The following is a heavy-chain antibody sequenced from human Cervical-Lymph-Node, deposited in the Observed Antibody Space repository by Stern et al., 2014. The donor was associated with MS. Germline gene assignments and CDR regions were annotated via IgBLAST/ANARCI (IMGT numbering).Heavy chain of an antibody. CDR2: VIPVLGIA. Sequence: GEVGGAWGGVKRPGASGENSCRGAGGTFPSFAFNRVRQAPGPSLEWKGGVIPVLGIANYARMFQGRVTINADGSTRTTSMLLSSLTFNDTAIYYCARDGRHTHHYGLDVWGQGTTVTVSS. CDR3: ARDGRHTHHYGLDV. V-gene: IGHV1-69*01. J-gene: IGHJ6*02. CDR1: GGTFPSFA.